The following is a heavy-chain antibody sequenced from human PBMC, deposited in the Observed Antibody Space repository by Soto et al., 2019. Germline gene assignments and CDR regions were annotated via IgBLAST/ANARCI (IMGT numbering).Heavy chain of an antibody. J-gene: IGHJ6*02. CDR2: ISASGGAT. D-gene: IGHD3-3*01. Sequence: GGSLRLSCVVSGFTFSNHDMNWVRQAPGKGPEWVARISASGGATSYADSVRGRFTTSRDNARDSLYLHMNSLRAEDTAVYYCARDRSLIFAVPPYGLDVWGQGTTVTVSS. CDR1: GFTFSNHD. CDR3: ARDRSLIFAVPPYGLDV. V-gene: IGHV3-48*03.